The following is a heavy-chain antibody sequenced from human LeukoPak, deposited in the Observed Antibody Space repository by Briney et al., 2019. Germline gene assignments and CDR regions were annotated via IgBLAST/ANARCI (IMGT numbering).Heavy chain of an antibody. Sequence: GRSLRLSCAASGFTFSSYAMHWVRQAPGKGLEWVAVISYDGSNKYYADSVKGRFTISRDNSKNTLYLQMNSLRAEDTAVYYCARGMDSSGWYPSAFDIWGQGTMVTVSS. V-gene: IGHV3-30-3*01. CDR3: ARGMDSSGWYPSAFDI. CDR2: ISYDGSNK. CDR1: GFTFSSYA. D-gene: IGHD6-19*01. J-gene: IGHJ3*02.